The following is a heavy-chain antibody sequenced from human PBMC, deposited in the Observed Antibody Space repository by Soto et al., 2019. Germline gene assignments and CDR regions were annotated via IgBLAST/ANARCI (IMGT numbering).Heavy chain of an antibody. V-gene: IGHV3-30*18. CDR3: AKDLDYIYRA. Sequence: QVQLVESGGGVVQPGTSLRLSCATSGFTFSTYGMHWVRQAPGKGLEWVAVISYGGDNKYYADSVKGRFTISRDNCKDTLFLQMNSLTPEDTAMYYCAKDLDYIYRAWGQGTLVTVSS. CDR2: ISYGGDNK. D-gene: IGHD4-4*01. J-gene: IGHJ5*02. CDR1: GFTFSTYG.